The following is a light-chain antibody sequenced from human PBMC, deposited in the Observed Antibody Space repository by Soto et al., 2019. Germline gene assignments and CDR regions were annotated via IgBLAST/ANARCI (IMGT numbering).Light chain of an antibody. Sequence: EIVMTQSPATLSLSPGERATISCRASQRITTVAWYQQNPGQAPRLLIYAASTRATGVPARFSGSGSGTEFTLTSSRLQSEDFAVYYCQQYKNLPQTFGQGTKVDIK. J-gene: IGKJ1*01. CDR2: AAS. CDR3: QQYKNLPQT. CDR1: QRITT. V-gene: IGKV3-15*01.